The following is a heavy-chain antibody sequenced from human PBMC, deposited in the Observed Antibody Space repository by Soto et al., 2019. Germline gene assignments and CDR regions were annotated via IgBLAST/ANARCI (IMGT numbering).Heavy chain of an antibody. CDR2: ISWNSGSI. CDR3: AKDISPVIPDPYAVFDI. V-gene: IGHV3-9*01. J-gene: IGHJ3*02. Sequence: GGSLRLSCAASGFTFDDYAMHWVRQAPGKGLEWVSGISWNSGSIGYADSVKGRFTISRDNAKNSLYLQMNSLRAEDTALYYCAKDISPVIPDPYAVFDIWGQGTMVTVSS. D-gene: IGHD2-8*01. CDR1: GFTFDDYA.